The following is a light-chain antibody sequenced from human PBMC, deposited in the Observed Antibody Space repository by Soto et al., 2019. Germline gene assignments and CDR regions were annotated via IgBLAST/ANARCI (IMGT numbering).Light chain of an antibody. CDR3: QQYGSSPPIT. V-gene: IGKV3-15*01. CDR2: DTS. Sequence: VVMRHSPSSLSVSPGVGDTLSCRASQGIGYTLAWYQHKPGQTPRLLIYDTSTRATGVPTRFSGSRSGAEFTLTINSLQSEDFAVYYCQQYGSSPPITFGQGTRLEIK. J-gene: IGKJ5*01. CDR1: QGIGYT.